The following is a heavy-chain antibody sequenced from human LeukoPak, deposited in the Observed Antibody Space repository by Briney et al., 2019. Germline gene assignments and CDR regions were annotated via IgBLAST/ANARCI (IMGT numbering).Heavy chain of an antibody. Sequence: SVKVSCKASGGTFSSYAISWVRQAPGQGLEWMGRIIPILGIANYAQKFQGRVTITADKSTSTAYMELSSLRSEDTAVYYCAREIVGATTGYYYYGMDVWGQGTTVTVSS. CDR2: IIPILGIA. D-gene: IGHD1-26*01. CDR3: AREIVGATTGYYYYGMDV. CDR1: GGTFSSYA. V-gene: IGHV1-69*04. J-gene: IGHJ6*02.